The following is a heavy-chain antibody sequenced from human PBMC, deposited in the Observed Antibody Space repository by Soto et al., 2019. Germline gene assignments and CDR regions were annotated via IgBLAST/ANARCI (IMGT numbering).Heavy chain of an antibody. Sequence: QVQLQESGPRLAKPSQTLSLTCTVSGASLSSGENYWSWIRQPPGKDLEWLGYISYTGSTHYNPSVRGRVSISMDTSKKHFSLSLSSVPAADTAVYYCARNALPFWFEPWGEGILVTDSS. J-gene: IGHJ5*02. CDR2: ISYTGST. D-gene: IGHD3-16*01. V-gene: IGHV4-30-4*01. CDR3: ARNALPFWFEP. CDR1: GASLSSGENY.